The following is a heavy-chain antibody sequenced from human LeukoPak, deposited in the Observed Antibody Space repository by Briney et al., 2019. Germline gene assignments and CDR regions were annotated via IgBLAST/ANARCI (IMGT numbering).Heavy chain of an antibody. Sequence: GESLKISCKGSGYTFTSYWIGWVRQMPGKGLEWMGIIYPDDSDTRYSPSFEGQVTISADKSIRTAYLQWSSLRASDTAMYYCARLRGHSSGGQIADYWGQGTLVTVSS. CDR1: GYTFTSYW. V-gene: IGHV5-51*01. CDR3: ARLRGHSSGGQIADY. CDR2: IYPDDSDT. J-gene: IGHJ4*02. D-gene: IGHD6-19*01.